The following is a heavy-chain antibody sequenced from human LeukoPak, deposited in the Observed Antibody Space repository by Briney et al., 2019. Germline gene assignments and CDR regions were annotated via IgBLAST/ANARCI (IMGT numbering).Heavy chain of an antibody. CDR3: ARGEYHMDV. J-gene: IGHJ6*03. CDR2: ISSSGSTI. Sequence: GGSPRLSCAASGFTFSSYEMNWVRQAPGKGLEWVSYISSSGSTIYYADSVKGRFTISRDNAKNSLYLQMNSLRAEDTAVYYCARGEYHMDVWGKGTTVTISS. V-gene: IGHV3-48*03. CDR1: GFTFSSYE.